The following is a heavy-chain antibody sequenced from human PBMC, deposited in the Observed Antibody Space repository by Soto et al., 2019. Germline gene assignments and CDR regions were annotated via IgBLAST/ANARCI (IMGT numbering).Heavy chain of an antibody. CDR2: ISSSSSYI. J-gene: IGHJ4*02. D-gene: IGHD3-16*01. CDR3: ARDPSWPYVLADY. CDR1: GFTFSSYS. Sequence: GGSLRLSCAASGFTFSSYSMNWVRQAPGKGLEWVSSISSSSSYIYYADSVKGRFTISRDNAKNSLYLQMNSLRAEDTAVYYCARDPSWPYVLADYWGQGTLVTVSS. V-gene: IGHV3-21*01.